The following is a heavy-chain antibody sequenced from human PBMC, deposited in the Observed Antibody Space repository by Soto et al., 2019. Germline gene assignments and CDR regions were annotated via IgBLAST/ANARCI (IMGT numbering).Heavy chain of an antibody. D-gene: IGHD6-19*01. Sequence: EVQLVESGGGLVKPGGSLRLSCAASGFTFSSYSMNWVRQAPGKGLEWVSSISSSSSYIYYADSVKGRFTISRDNAKNSLYLQMNSLRAEDTAVYYCARVRTVEWARQFYYYYGMDVWGQGTTVTVSS. V-gene: IGHV3-21*01. CDR2: ISSSSSYI. J-gene: IGHJ6*02. CDR1: GFTFSSYS. CDR3: ARVRTVEWARQFYYYYGMDV.